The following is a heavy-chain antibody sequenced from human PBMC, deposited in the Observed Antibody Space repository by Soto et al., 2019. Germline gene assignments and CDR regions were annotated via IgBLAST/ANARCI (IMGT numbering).Heavy chain of an antibody. D-gene: IGHD1-7*01. V-gene: IGHV1-58*01. J-gene: IGHJ6*02. CDR1: GFAFTSSA. CDR3: AXEDLLELQPDYYYGMDV. Sequence: ASVKVSCKASGFAFTSSAVQWVRQARGQRLEWIGWIVVGSGNTNYAQKFQERVTITRDMSTSTAYMELSSLRSEDTAVYYCAXEDLLELQPDYYYGMDVWGQGTTVTVSS. CDR2: IVVGSGNT.